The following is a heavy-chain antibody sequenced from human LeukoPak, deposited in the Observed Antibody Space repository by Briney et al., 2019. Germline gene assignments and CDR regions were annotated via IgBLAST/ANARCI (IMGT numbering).Heavy chain of an antibody. D-gene: IGHD6-13*01. V-gene: IGHV3-23*01. CDR3: AKHGEYSSSFDY. CDR1: GFTFSIYA. J-gene: IGHJ4*02. CDR2: ISGSGGST. Sequence: GGSLRLSCAASGFTFSIYAMSWVRQAPGKGLEWVSAISGSGGSTYYADSVKGRFTISRDNSKNTLYLQMNSLRAEDTAVYYCAKHGEYSSSFDYWGQGTLVTVSS.